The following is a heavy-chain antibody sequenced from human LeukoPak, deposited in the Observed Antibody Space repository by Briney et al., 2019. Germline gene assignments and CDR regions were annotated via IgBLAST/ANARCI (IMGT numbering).Heavy chain of an antibody. CDR3: ARVYSSGWPYYYYYYMDV. J-gene: IGHJ6*03. CDR1: GYTFTSYG. D-gene: IGHD6-19*01. V-gene: IGHV1-18*01. CDR2: ISAYNGNT. Sequence: GASVKVSCKASGYTFTSYGISWVRQAPGQGLEWMGWISAYNGNTNYAQKLQGRVTMTTDTSTSTAYMGLRSLRSDDTAVYYCARVYSSGWPYYYYYYMDVWGKGTTVTISS.